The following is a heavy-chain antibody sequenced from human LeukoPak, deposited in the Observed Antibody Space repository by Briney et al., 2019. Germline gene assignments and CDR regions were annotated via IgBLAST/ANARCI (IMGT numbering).Heavy chain of an antibody. J-gene: IGHJ4*02. D-gene: IGHD6-19*01. CDR1: GYTFTSYY. V-gene: IGHV1-2*02. CDR2: INPNSGGT. Sequence: ASVKVSCKASGYTFTSYYIHWVRQAPGQGLEWMGWINPNSGGTNYAQKFQGRVTMTRDTSISTAYMELSRLRSDDTAVYYCARDVSIAVAGDYYFDYWGQGTLVTVSS. CDR3: ARDVSIAVAGDYYFDY.